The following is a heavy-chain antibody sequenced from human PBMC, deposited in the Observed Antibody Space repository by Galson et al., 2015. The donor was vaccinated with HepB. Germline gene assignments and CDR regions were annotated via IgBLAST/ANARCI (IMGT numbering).Heavy chain of an antibody. CDR1: GYTLTELS. D-gene: IGHD4-17*01. CDR3: ATSSYGDYGVFDY. CDR2: FDPEDGET. V-gene: IGHV1-24*01. Sequence: SVKVSCKVSGYTLTELSMHWVRQAPGKGLEWMGGFDPEDGETIYAQKFQGRVTMTEDTSTDTAYMELSSLRSEDTAVYYCATSSYGDYGVFDYWGQGTLVTVSS. J-gene: IGHJ4*02.